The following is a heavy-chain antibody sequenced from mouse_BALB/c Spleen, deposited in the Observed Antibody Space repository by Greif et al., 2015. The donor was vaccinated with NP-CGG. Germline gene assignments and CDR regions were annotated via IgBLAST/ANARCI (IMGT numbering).Heavy chain of an antibody. CDR1: GYTFTDYY. D-gene: IGHD4-1*01. CDR3: ARRTGTEAMDY. V-gene: IGHV1-84*02. Sequence: VQLVESGPELVKPGASVKISCKASGYTFTDYYINWVKQKPGQGLEWIGWIYPGSGNTKYNEKFKGKATLTVDTSSSTAYKQLSSLTSEDTAVYFCARRTGTEAMDYWGQGTSVTVSS. CDR2: IYPGSGNT. J-gene: IGHJ4*01.